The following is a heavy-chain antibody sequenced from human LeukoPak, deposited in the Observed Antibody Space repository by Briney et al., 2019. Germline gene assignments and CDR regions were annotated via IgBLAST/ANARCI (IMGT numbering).Heavy chain of an antibody. CDR1: GFKFGSYA. V-gene: IGHV3-48*02. D-gene: IGHD1-1*01. Sequence: GGSLRLSCAASGFKFGSYAMKWVRQAPGKGLEWISHINSEMNLRDYADSVKGRFTISRDNAKHSVDLQMSSLRDEDTAVYYCVRDHNWAFDYWGQGILVTVSS. CDR3: VRDHNWAFDY. J-gene: IGHJ4*02. CDR2: INSEMNLR.